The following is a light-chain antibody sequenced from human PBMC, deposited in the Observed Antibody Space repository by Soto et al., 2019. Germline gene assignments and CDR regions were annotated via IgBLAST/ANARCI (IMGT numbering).Light chain of an antibody. Sequence: QSALAQPASVSGSPGQSITISCSGTSSDIGSYDHVAWYQQFPGKSPKLIIYAVSDRPSGVSDRFSGSKSGISASLTISGLQTEDEADYYCSSYAGSDNPYVFGTGTKVTVL. J-gene: IGLJ1*01. V-gene: IGLV2-14*03. CDR2: AVS. CDR1: SSDIGSYDH. CDR3: SSYAGSDNPYV.